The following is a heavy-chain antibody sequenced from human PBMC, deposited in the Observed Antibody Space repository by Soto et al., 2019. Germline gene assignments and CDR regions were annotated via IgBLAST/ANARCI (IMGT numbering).Heavy chain of an antibody. Sequence: ASVKVSCKASGGTFSSYAISWVRQAPGQGLEWMGGIIPIFGTANYAQKFQGRVTITADESTSTAYMELSSLRSEDTAVYYCAREEKGYFTRQWLVRGDAFDIWGQGTMVTVSS. J-gene: IGHJ3*02. V-gene: IGHV1-69*13. D-gene: IGHD6-19*01. CDR2: IIPIFGTA. CDR1: GGTFSSYA. CDR3: AREEKGYFTRQWLVRGDAFDI.